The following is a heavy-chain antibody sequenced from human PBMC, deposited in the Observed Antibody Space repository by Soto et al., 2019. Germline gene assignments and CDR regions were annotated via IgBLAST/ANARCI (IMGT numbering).Heavy chain of an antibody. J-gene: IGHJ4*02. Sequence: QVQLVESGGGVVQPGRSLRLSCAASGFTFKSYGMHWVRQAPGKGLEWVAVISYDGRHKYYGDSMKGRFTISRDNSKNTLYLQMNSLRAEDTAVYYCARTSGWYEASDFDYWGRGTMVTVSS. D-gene: IGHD6-19*01. CDR3: ARTSGWYEASDFDY. CDR1: GFTFKSYG. CDR2: ISYDGRHK. V-gene: IGHV3-30*03.